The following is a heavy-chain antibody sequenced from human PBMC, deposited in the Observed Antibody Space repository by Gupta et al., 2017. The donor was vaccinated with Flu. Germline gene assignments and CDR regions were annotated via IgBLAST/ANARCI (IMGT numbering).Heavy chain of an antibody. CDR2: TYHDGRYK. CDR1: GFRFSTYG. Sequence: QVQLVESGGGVVQTGRSLRLSCVTSGFRFSTYGMNWVRQAPGKGLEWVAVTYHDGRYKYYADSVEGRFTISRDNSKNTLYLEMNSLRAEDTAVYYCARDSDYYMDVWGKGTTVTVSS. V-gene: IGHV3-33*01. CDR3: ARDSDYYMDV. J-gene: IGHJ6*03.